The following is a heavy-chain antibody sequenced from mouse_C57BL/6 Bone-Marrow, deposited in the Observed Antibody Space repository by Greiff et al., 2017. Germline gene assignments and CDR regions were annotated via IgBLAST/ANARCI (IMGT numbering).Heavy chain of an antibody. CDR3: TTRGYYYGSFAY. CDR1: GFNIKDDY. D-gene: IGHD1-1*01. CDR2: IDPENGDT. J-gene: IGHJ3*01. V-gene: IGHV14-4*01. Sequence: EVQLQQSGAELVRPGASVKLSCTASGFNIKDDYMHWVKQRPEQGLEWIGWIDPENGDTEYASKFQGKATITADTSSNTAYLQLSSLTSEDTAVYYCTTRGYYYGSFAYWGQGTLVTVSA.